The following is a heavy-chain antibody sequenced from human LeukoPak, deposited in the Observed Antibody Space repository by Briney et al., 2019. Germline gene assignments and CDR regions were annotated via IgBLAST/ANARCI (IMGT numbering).Heavy chain of an antibody. Sequence: PGGSLRLSCAAPGFTFSSYAMSWVRQAPGKGQEWVSAISGSGGSTYYADSVKGRFTISRDNSKNTLYLQMNSLRAEDTAVYYCARVEGSNYDFWSHEINYFDYWGQGTLVTVSS. CDR1: GFTFSSYA. V-gene: IGHV3-23*01. CDR3: ARVEGSNYDFWSHEINYFDY. CDR2: ISGSGGST. J-gene: IGHJ4*02. D-gene: IGHD3-3*01.